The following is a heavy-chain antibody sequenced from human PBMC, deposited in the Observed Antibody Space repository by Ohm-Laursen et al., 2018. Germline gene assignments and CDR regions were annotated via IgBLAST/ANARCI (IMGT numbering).Heavy chain of an antibody. CDR1: GFTFDDYG. CDR2: ISWNSAGI. D-gene: IGHD3-22*01. Sequence: SLRLSCTASGFTFDDYGMHWVRQAPGKGLEWVSGISWNSAGIAYADSVKGRFTISRDNAKNSLYLQMNSLRAEDPALYYCAKDAAADSSGSNWFDPWGQGTLVTVSS. J-gene: IGHJ5*02. CDR3: AKDAAADSSGSNWFDP. V-gene: IGHV3-9*01.